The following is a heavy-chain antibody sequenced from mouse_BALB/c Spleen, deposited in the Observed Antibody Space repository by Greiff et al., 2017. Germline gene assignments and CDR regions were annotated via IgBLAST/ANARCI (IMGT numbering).Heavy chain of an antibody. V-gene: IGHV1-54*01. CDR1: GYAFTNYL. D-gene: IGHD3-1*01. J-gene: IGHJ3*01. CDR2: INPGSGGT. CDR3: ARGNSSATGFAY. Sequence: QVQLKESGPELVKPGASVKIPCKASGYAFTNYLIEWVKQRPGQGLEWIGVINPGSGGTNYNEKFKGKATLTADKSSSTAYMQLSSLTSDDSAVYFCARGNSSATGFAYWGQGTLVTVSA.